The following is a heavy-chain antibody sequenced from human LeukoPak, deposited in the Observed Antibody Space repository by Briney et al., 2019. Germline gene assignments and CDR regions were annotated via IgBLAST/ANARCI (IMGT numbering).Heavy chain of an antibody. Sequence: KASETLSLTCTVSGGSISSYYWNWIRQPAGKGLEWIGRIYTSGSTNYNASLKSRVSMSVDTCKNQFSLKLSSVTAADTAVFYCARENSGSYREFDYWGQGTLVTVSS. V-gene: IGHV4-4*07. CDR1: GGSISSYY. CDR2: IYTSGST. D-gene: IGHD1-26*01. CDR3: ARENSGSYREFDY. J-gene: IGHJ4*02.